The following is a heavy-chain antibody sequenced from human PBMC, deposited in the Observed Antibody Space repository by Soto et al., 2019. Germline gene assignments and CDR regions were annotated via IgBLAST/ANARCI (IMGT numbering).Heavy chain of an antibody. D-gene: IGHD2-15*01. V-gene: IGHV3-53*01. CDR2: IYSGGST. CDR3: ARDSGYCSGGSCYRGDY. CDR1: GFTVSSNY. Sequence: EVQLVESGGGLIQPGGSLRLSCAASGFTVSSNYMSLVRQAPGKGLEWVSVIYSGGSTYYADSVKGRFTISRDNSKNTLYLQMNRLRADDTAVYYCARDSGYCSGGSCYRGDYWGQGTLVTVSS. J-gene: IGHJ4*02.